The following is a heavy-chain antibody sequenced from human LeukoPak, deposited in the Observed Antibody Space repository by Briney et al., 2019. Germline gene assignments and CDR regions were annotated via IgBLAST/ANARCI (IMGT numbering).Heavy chain of an antibody. CDR2: IYHSGST. D-gene: IGHD6-13*01. CDR3: ARDNTQVIAAAANNWFDP. CDR1: GFDFSSNW. J-gene: IGHJ5*02. Sequence: GSLRLSCAASGFDFSSNWMHWVRQPPGKGLEWIGEIYHSGSTNYNPSLKSRVTISVDKSKNQFSLKLSSVTAADTAVYYCARDNTQVIAAAANNWFDPWGQGTLVTVSS. V-gene: IGHV4-4*02.